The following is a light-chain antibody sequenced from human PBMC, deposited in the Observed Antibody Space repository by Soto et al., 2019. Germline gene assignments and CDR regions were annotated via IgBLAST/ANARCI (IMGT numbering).Light chain of an antibody. CDR2: EVS. CDR3: FSYTSSGTYA. J-gene: IGLJ1*01. Sequence: QSVLTQPASVSGSPGQSITISCTGTSSDVGNYKYVSWYQQHPGKAPKLMIYEVSNRPSGVSNRFSGSKSGNTASLPISGRQAEDDNDYYCFSYTSSGTYAFGTGTKLTVL. CDR1: SSDVGNYKY. V-gene: IGLV2-14*01.